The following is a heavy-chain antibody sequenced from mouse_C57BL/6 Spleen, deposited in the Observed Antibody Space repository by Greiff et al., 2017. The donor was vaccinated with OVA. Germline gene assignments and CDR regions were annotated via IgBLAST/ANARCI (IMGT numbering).Heavy chain of an antibody. CDR3: ARPYGSREYYFDY. V-gene: IGHV5-4*01. CDR1: GFTFSSYA. Sequence: EVQLVESGGGLVKPGGSLKLSCAASGFTFSSYAMSWVRQTPEKRLEWVATISDGGSYTYYPDNVKGRFTISRDNAKNNLYLQMSHLKSEDTAMYYCARPYGSREYYFDYWAKAPLSQSPQ. J-gene: IGHJ2*01. D-gene: IGHD1-1*01. CDR2: ISDGGSYT.